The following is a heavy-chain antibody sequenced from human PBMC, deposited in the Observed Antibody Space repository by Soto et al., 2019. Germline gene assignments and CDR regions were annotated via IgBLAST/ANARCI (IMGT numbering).Heavy chain of an antibody. V-gene: IGHV1-69*06. Sequence: SVKVSCKASGGTFSSYAISWVRQAPGQGLEWMGGIIPIFGTANYAQKFQGRVTITADKSTSTAYMELSSLRSEDTAVYYCATDAPTSKWDTGHFDHWGQGTLVTVSS. CDR2: IIPIFGTA. CDR1: GGTFSSYA. J-gene: IGHJ4*02. CDR3: ATDAPTSKWDTGHFDH. D-gene: IGHD1-26*01.